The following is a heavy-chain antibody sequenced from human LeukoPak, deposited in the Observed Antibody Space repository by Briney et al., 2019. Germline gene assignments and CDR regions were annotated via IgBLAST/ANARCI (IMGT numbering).Heavy chain of an antibody. CDR3: AREISYGDYHHYFDY. J-gene: IGHJ4*02. D-gene: IGHD4-17*01. V-gene: IGHV4-31*03. CDR1: GGSISSGGYY. CDR2: IYYSGST. Sequence: PSQTLSLTCTVSGGSISSGGYYWSRIRQHPGKGLEWIGYIYYSGSTYYNPSLKSRVTISVDTSKNQFSLKLGSVTAADTAVYYCAREISYGDYHHYFDYWGQGTLVTVSS.